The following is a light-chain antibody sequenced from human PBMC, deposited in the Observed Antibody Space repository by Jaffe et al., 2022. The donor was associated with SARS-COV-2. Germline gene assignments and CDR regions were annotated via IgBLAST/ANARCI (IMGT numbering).Light chain of an antibody. Sequence: EIVLTQSPGTLSLSPGERATLSCRASQSVSSNYLAWYQQKQGQAPRLLIYGASSRATGIPDRFSGSGTGTDFILTISRLEPEDFAVYYCQQSGSSPGGTFGQGTKVEIK. V-gene: IGKV3-20*01. J-gene: IGKJ1*01. CDR1: QSVSSNY. CDR2: GAS. CDR3: QQSGSSPGGT.